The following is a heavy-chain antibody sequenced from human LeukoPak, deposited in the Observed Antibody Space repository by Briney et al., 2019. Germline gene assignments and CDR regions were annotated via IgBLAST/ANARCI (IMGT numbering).Heavy chain of an antibody. CDR1: GYTFTGYY. D-gene: IGHD3-10*01. Sequence: ASVMVSCKASGYTFTGYYMHWVRQAPGQGLEWMGWINPNSGGTNYAQKFQGRVTMTRDTSISTAYMELSRLRSDDTAVYYCARDRITMVRGVMGGFDPWGQGTLVTVSS. J-gene: IGHJ5*02. V-gene: IGHV1-2*02. CDR3: ARDRITMVRGVMGGFDP. CDR2: INPNSGGT.